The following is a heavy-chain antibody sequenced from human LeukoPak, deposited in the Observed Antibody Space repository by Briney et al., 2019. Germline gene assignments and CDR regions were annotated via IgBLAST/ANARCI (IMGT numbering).Heavy chain of an antibody. J-gene: IGHJ5*02. D-gene: IGHD2-2*01. Sequence: SVKVSCKASGGTFSSYAISWVRQAPGQGLEWMGRIIPILGIANYAQKFQGRVTITADKSTSTAYMELSSLRSEDTAVYYCASLSSGGTSVPVWSEFDPWGQGTLVTVSS. CDR3: ASLSSGGTSVPVWSEFDP. CDR1: GGTFSSYA. V-gene: IGHV1-69*04. CDR2: IIPILGIA.